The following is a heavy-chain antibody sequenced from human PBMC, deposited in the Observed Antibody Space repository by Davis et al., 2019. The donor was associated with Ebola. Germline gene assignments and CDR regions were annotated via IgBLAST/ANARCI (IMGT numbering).Heavy chain of an antibody. Sequence: GGSLRLSCAASGFTFSSYAMSWVRQAPGKGLEWVSAISNGGSTYYADSVKGRFTISRDNSKNTLYLQMNSLSADDTAVYYCAYLLRPYSGSTYYFDYWGQGILVTVSS. D-gene: IGHD1-26*01. CDR2: ISNGGST. J-gene: IGHJ4*02. CDR1: GFTFSSYA. CDR3: AYLLRPYSGSTYYFDY. V-gene: IGHV3-23*01.